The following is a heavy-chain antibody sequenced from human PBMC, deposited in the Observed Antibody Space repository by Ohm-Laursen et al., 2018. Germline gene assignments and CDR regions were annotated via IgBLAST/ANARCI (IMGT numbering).Heavy chain of an antibody. D-gene: IGHD6-6*01. CDR2: IYPGDSDT. CDR3: ARPPPLYSSSSDDAFDI. CDR1: GYSFTSYW. J-gene: IGHJ3*02. Sequence: ESLKISCNGSGYSFTSYWIGWVRQMPGKGLEWMGIIYPGDSDTRYSPSFQGQVTISADKSTSTAYLQWSSLKASDTAMYYCARPPPLYSSSSDDAFDIWGQGKMVPVSS. V-gene: IGHV5-51*01.